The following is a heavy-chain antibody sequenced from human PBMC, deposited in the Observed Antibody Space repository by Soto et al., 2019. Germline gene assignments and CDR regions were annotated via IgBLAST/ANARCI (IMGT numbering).Heavy chain of an antibody. D-gene: IGHD1-26*01. CDR3: AREEVGANMTGAFDI. Sequence: SVKVSCKASGGTFSSYAISWLRQAPGQGLEWMGGIIPIFGTANYAQKFQGRVTITADESTSTAYMELSSLRSEDTAVYYCAREEVGANMTGAFDIWGQGTMVTVSS. CDR1: GGTFSSYA. J-gene: IGHJ3*02. V-gene: IGHV1-69*13. CDR2: IIPIFGTA.